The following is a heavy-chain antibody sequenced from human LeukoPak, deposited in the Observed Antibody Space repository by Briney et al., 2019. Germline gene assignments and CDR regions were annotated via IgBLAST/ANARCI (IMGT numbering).Heavy chain of an antibody. V-gene: IGHV3-23*01. CDR3: ARDKIPVAGTLLFDY. Sequence: GGSLRLSCSASGFSFSSYTMTWVRQAPGKGPEWVSIISGGGDTTFYTDSVKGRFTISRDNAKNSLYLQIHSLRDEDTALYYCARDKIPVAGTLLFDYWGQGTLVTVPS. D-gene: IGHD6-19*01. J-gene: IGHJ4*02. CDR2: ISGGGDTT. CDR1: GFSFSSYT.